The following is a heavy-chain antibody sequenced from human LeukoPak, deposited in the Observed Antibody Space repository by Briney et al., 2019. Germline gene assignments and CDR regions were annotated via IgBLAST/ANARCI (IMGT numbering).Heavy chain of an antibody. V-gene: IGHV4-4*07. D-gene: IGHD6-6*01. CDR3: ARDAYSSSLSYYYYYYMDV. CDR2: IYTSGST. J-gene: IGHJ6*03. Sequence: GSLRLSCAASGFTFSNAWMSWVRQAPGKGLEWIGRIYTSGSTNYNPSLKSRVTMSVDTSKNQFSLKLSSVTAADTAVYYCARDAYSSSLSYYYYYYMDVWGKGTTVTVSS. CDR1: GFTFSNAW.